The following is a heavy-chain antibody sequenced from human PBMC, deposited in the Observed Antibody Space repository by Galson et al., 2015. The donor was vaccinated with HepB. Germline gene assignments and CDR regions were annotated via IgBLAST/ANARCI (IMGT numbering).Heavy chain of an antibody. Sequence: SLRLSCAASGFTFSSYGMHWVRQAPGKGPEWVALIWYDGSNKYYADSVKGRFTISRDNSKNTLYLQMNSLRAEDTAVYYCARRGGTTGRGGMDVWGQGTTVTVSS. V-gene: IGHV3-33*08. CDR3: ARRGGTTGRGGMDV. D-gene: IGHD2-15*01. J-gene: IGHJ6*02. CDR2: IWYDGSNK. CDR1: GFTFSSYG.